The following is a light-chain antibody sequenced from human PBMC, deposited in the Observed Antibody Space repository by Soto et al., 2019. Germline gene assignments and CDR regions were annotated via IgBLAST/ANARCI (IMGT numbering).Light chain of an antibody. CDR2: AAS. Sequence: AIQMTQSPSSLSASVRDRVTITCRASQDISNDLGWYQQKPGKTPKILIFAASSLQSGVPSRVSGSGSCTDFTVTISSLQPEDFAAYYCLQDFNSPWTFGQGTNVEIE. J-gene: IGKJ1*01. V-gene: IGKV1-6*01. CDR3: LQDFNSPWT. CDR1: QDISND.